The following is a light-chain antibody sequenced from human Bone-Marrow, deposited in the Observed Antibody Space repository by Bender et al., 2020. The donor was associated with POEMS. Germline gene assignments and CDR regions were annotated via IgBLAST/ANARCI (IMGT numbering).Light chain of an antibody. J-gene: IGLJ1*01. CDR1: DIRGKS. CDR2: DDR. Sequence: SLVLTQPPSVSVAPRKTARITCGGSDIRGKSVHWYQQKPGQAPVLVVYDDRDRPSGIPERFSGSNSGSTSTLTISRVEVADEADYFCQVWDTSSDHLGYVFGTGTKVTVL. CDR3: QVWDTSSDHLGYV. V-gene: IGLV3-21*03.